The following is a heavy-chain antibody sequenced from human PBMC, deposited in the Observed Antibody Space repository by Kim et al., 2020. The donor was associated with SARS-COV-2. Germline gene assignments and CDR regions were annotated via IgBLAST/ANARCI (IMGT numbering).Heavy chain of an antibody. V-gene: IGHV4-59*13. CDR3: AREGDWNYANWFDP. D-gene: IGHD1-7*01. CDR1: GASITAYY. CDR2: VHYTGST. J-gene: IGHJ5*02. Sequence: SETLSLTCSVSGASITAYYWSWIRQPPGKGLEWIGYVHYTGSTNYNPSLKSRVDMSVDTSKNQFSLRLTSVSAADTAVYYCAREGDWNYANWFDPWGQGALVTVSS.